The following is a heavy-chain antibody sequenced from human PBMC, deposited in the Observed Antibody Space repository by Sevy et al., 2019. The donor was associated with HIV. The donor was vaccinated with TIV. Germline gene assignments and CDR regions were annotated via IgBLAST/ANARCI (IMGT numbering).Heavy chain of an antibody. CDR3: AKDFTGFYGMDV. CDR2: ISYDGSSK. D-gene: IGHD3-9*01. CDR1: GLTLRTYG. J-gene: IGHJ6*02. V-gene: IGHV3-30*18. Sequence: GGSLRLSCAVSGLTLRTYGMHWVRQAPGKGLEWVAVISYDGSSKYYGDSVKDRFTISRDNSKNTLYLQMNILTIEDTAVYYCAKDFTGFYGMDVWGQGTTVTVSS.